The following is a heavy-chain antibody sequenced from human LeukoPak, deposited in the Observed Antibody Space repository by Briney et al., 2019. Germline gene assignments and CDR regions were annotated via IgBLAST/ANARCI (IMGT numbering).Heavy chain of an antibody. CDR1: GFTFSSYW. CDR3: ARDMSYSSSANGFDY. CDR2: INSDGSST. Sequence: AGGSLRLSCAASGFTFSSYWMHWVRQAPGKGLVWVSRINSDGSSTSYADSVKGRFTISRDNAKNTLYLQMNRLRAEDTAVYYCARDMSYSSSANGFDYWGQGTLVTVSS. V-gene: IGHV3-74*01. J-gene: IGHJ4*02. D-gene: IGHD6-13*01.